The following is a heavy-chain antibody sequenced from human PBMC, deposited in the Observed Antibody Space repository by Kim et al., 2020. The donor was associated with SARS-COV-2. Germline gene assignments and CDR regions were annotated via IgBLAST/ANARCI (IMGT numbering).Heavy chain of an antibody. V-gene: IGHV3-30*04. CDR2: ISYDGSNK. CDR3: ARGSGLDFDLDYYDSSGYYPDY. Sequence: GGSLRLSCAASGFTFSSYAMHWVRQAPGKGLEWVAVISYDGSNKYYADSVKGRFTISRDNSKNTLYLQMNSLRAEDTAVYYCARGSGLDFDLDYYDSSGYYPDYWGQGTLVTVSS. CDR1: GFTFSSYA. J-gene: IGHJ4*02. D-gene: IGHD3-22*01.